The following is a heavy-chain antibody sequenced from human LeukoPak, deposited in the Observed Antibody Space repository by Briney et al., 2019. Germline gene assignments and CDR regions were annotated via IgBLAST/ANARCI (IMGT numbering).Heavy chain of an antibody. CDR3: ASDTYYYDSSGYYRDAFDV. CDR2: INSDGSST. CDR1: GFTFSSYW. Sequence: GGSLRLSCAASGFTFSSYWMHWVRQAPGKGLVWVSRINSDGSSTSYADSVKGRFTISRDNAKNTPYLQMNSLRAEDTAVYYCASDTYYYDSSGYYRDAFDVWGQGTMVTVSS. V-gene: IGHV3-74*01. D-gene: IGHD3-22*01. J-gene: IGHJ3*01.